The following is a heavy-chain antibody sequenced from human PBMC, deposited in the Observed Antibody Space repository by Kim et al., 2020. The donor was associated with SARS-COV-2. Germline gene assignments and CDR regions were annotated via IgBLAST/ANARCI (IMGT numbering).Heavy chain of an antibody. CDR1: GYTFTSYG. CDR2: ISANNGNT. V-gene: IGHV1-18*01. Sequence: ASVKVSCKASGYTFTSYGISWVRQAPGQGLEWMGWISANNGNTNYAQKLKGRVTMTTDTSTSTAYMELRSLRSDDTAVYYCARVSGSYCDSIRLFGYWGQGGLVTVSS. J-gene: IGHJ4*02. CDR3: ARVSGSYCDSIRLFGY. D-gene: IGHD3-22*01.